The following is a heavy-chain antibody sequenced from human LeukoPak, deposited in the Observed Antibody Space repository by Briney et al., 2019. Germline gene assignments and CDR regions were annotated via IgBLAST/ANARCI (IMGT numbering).Heavy chain of an antibody. CDR1: GFTFSSYA. V-gene: IGHV3-23*01. J-gene: IGHJ4*02. Sequence: QAGGSLRLSCAASGFTFSSYAMTWVRQAPGKGLEWVSGISGGGGNTYYADSVKGQFTISRDNSKNTLYLQMNTLRAEDTAVYYCAKDLQLIMLGYFDYWGQGTLVTVSS. CDR2: ISGGGGNT. CDR3: AKDLQLIMLGYFDY. D-gene: IGHD2-8*01.